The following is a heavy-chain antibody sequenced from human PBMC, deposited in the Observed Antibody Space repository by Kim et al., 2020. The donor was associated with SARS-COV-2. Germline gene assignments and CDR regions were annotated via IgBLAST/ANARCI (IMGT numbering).Heavy chain of an antibody. CDR3: AKGTSRKIVVVDY. D-gene: IGHD3-22*01. Sequence: GGSLRLSCAASGFTFRDYAMQWVRQAPGKGLEWVSGISWNSGSIGYADSVKGRFTISRDNAKNSLYLQMNSLRAEDTALYYCAKGTSRKIVVVDYWGQGTLVTVSS. V-gene: IGHV3-9*01. CDR2: ISWNSGSI. J-gene: IGHJ4*02. CDR1: GFTFRDYA.